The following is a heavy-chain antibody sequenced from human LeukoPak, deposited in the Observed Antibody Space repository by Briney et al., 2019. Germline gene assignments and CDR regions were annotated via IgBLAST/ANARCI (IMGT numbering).Heavy chain of an antibody. J-gene: IGHJ3*02. D-gene: IGHD3-16*02. Sequence: GGSLRLSCAASGFTFSSYSMNWVRQAPGKGLEWVSYISSSSTIYYADPVKGRFTISRDNAKNSLYLQMNSLRDEDTAVYYCARDQARYDYIWGSYRLDAFDIWGQGTMVTVSS. CDR3: ARDQARYDYIWGSYRLDAFDI. V-gene: IGHV3-48*02. CDR2: ISSSSTI. CDR1: GFTFSSYS.